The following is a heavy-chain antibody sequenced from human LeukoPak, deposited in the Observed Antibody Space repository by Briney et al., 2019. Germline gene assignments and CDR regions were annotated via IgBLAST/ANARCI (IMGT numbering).Heavy chain of an antibody. Sequence: PSETLSLTCTVSGVSITDYHWIWLRQPAGKGLEWFGRLYTSGSTNYNPSLKSRVSMSVDTSKKQFSLRLSSVTAADTAIYYCASDYFDRTGYYGFIYWGQGSLVTISS. CDR2: LYTSGST. D-gene: IGHD3-22*01. J-gene: IGHJ4*02. CDR3: ASDYFDRTGYYGFIY. CDR1: GVSITDYH. V-gene: IGHV4-4*07.